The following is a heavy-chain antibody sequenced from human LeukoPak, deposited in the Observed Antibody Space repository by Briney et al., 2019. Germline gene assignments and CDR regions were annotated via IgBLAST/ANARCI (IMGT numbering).Heavy chain of an antibody. CDR3: ARDMGWLQPDNYFDY. CDR1: GYTFTGYY. D-gene: IGHD5-24*01. CDR2: IDPNSGGT. Sequence: ASVKVSCKASGYTFTGYYMHWVRQAPGQGLEWMGWIDPNSGGTSYAQKFQGRVTMTRDTSISTAYMELSRLRSDDTAVYYCARDMGWLQPDNYFDYWGQGTLVTVSS. J-gene: IGHJ4*02. V-gene: IGHV1-2*02.